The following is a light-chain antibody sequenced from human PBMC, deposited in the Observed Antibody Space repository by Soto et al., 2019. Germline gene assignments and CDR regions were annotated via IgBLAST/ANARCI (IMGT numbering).Light chain of an antibody. V-gene: IGKV1-5*03. J-gene: IGKJ5*01. CDR1: QSISSW. CDR3: QQYNSYIT. CDR2: KAS. Sequence: DIQMTRSRSTLSASVGYRVTITFRASQSISSWLAWYQQKPGKAPKLLIYKASSLESGVPSRFSGSGSGTEFTLTISSLQPDDFATYYCQQYNSYITFGQGTRLEI.